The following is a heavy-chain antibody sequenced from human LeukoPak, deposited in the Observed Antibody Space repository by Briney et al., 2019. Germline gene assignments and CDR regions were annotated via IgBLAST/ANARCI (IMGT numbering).Heavy chain of an antibody. J-gene: IGHJ6*02. Sequence: GASVKVSCKASGYTFTSYDINWVRQATGQGLEWMGWMSPNSGNTGYAQKFQGRVTMTRNTSISTAYMELSSLRSEDTAVYYCARNDYGDYVKWLYYYYGMDVWGQGTTVTVSS. CDR3: ARNDYGDYVKWLYYYYGMDV. CDR2: MSPNSGNT. V-gene: IGHV1-8*01. D-gene: IGHD4-17*01. CDR1: GYTFTSYD.